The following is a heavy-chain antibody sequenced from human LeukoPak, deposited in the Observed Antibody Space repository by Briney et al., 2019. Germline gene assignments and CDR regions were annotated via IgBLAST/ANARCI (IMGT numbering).Heavy chain of an antibody. CDR1: GFTFSSYW. D-gene: IGHD2-8*01. CDR3: ARVQGHPPNGLDI. Sequence: GGSLRLSCAASGFTFSSYWMHWVRQAPGKGLVWVSRINSDGGSTSYADSVKGRFTISRDNAKNTLYLQMNSLRAEDTAVYYCARVQGHPPNGLDIWGQGTMVTVSS. V-gene: IGHV3-74*01. J-gene: IGHJ3*02. CDR2: INSDGGST.